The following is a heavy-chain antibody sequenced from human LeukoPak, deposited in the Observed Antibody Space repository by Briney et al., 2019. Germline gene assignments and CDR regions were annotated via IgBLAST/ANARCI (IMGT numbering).Heavy chain of an antibody. V-gene: IGHV5-10-1*01. J-gene: IGHJ4*02. D-gene: IGHD1-1*01. CDR1: GYSFTSYW. CDR3: ARQDGNSKYYFDY. Sequence: GESLKISCKGSGYSFTSYWISWVRQMPGKGLEWMGRIDPSDSYTNYSPSFQGHVTISADKSISTAYLQWSSLKASDTAMYYCARQDGNSKYYFDYWGQGTLVTVSS. CDR2: IDPSDSYT.